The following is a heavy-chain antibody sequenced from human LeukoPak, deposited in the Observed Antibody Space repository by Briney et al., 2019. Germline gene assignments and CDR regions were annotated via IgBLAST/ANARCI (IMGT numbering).Heavy chain of an antibody. Sequence: GGSLRLSCTVSGFTVSSNSMSWVRQAPGKGLEWVSSIYSDNTHYSDSVKGRFTISRDNSKNTLYLQMNSLRAEDTAVYYCATLDTVAASYWGQGTLITVSS. V-gene: IGHV3-53*01. CDR3: ATLDTVAASY. D-gene: IGHD5-12*01. J-gene: IGHJ4*02. CDR1: GFTVSSNS. CDR2: IYSDNT.